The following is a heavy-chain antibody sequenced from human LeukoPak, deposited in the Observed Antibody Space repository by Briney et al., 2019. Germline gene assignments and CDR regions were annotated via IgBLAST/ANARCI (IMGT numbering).Heavy chain of an antibody. Sequence: GGSLRLSCAASGFTFSSHTMTWVRQAPGKGLGWVSAISNSGGSTYYADSVKGRFTISRDNSRNTLYLQMNSLKAEDTAVYYCAKGRGLVSPDDHWGQGTLVTVSS. CDR2: ISNSGGST. J-gene: IGHJ4*02. V-gene: IGHV3-23*01. CDR3: AKGRGLVSPDDH. CDR1: GFTFSSHT. D-gene: IGHD3/OR15-3a*01.